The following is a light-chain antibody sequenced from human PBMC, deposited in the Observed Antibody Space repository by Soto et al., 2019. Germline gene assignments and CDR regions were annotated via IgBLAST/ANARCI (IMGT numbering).Light chain of an antibody. Sequence: DIQMTQSPSSLSASVGDRVTITCRASQSISSYLNWYQQKPGKAPKILIYAASSLQSGVPSRFSGSGSGTDFALNISSLQPEDFATYYCQQSYSTAMYTFGQGTKLEIK. CDR3: QQSYSTAMYT. CDR1: QSISSY. CDR2: AAS. J-gene: IGKJ2*01. V-gene: IGKV1-39*01.